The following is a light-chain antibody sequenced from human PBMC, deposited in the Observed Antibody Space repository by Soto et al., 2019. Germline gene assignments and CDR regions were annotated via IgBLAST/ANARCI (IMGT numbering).Light chain of an antibody. CDR2: KAS. CDR3: PPRYITLTPS. J-gene: IGKJ5*01. Sequence: LPAHLKKKVTITCRASQSISSWLAWYQQKPGKAPKLLIYKASSLESGVPSRFSGSGSGTDFTLTISSLQAEESRNYYCPPRYITLTPSFGQGTRLDIK. V-gene: IGKV1-5*03. CDR1: QSISSW.